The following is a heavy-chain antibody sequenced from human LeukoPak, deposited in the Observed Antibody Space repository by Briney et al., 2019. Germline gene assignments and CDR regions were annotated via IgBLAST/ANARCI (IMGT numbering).Heavy chain of an antibody. CDR3: ARGSTPRVYYDRSGYYSYYFDY. Sequence: ASVKVSCKAFGYTFTSNYVHWVRQAPGQGPEWMGVISPSGGSTTYAQKFQGRVTLTRDMSTSTAYMELRSLRSGDTAVYYCARGSTPRVYYDRSGYYSYYFDYWGQGTLVTVSS. V-gene: IGHV1-46*01. CDR1: GYTFTSNY. D-gene: IGHD3-22*01. J-gene: IGHJ4*02. CDR2: ISPSGGST.